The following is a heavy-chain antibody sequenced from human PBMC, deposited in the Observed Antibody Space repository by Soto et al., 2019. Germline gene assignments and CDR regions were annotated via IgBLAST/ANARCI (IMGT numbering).Heavy chain of an antibody. Sequence: QVQLVQSGAEVKKPGSSVKVTCKASGAIFSSNAISWVRHDPGQGLEWMGGILPIFGSTNYAQKFQGRVTITADESTRTAYMELSSLKSEDTAVYYCATGGRGYSYAPRFYFEYWGQGTLVTVSS. D-gene: IGHD5-18*01. CDR2: ILPIFGST. J-gene: IGHJ4*02. CDR3: ATGGRGYSYAPRFYFEY. CDR1: GAIFSSNA. V-gene: IGHV1-69*01.